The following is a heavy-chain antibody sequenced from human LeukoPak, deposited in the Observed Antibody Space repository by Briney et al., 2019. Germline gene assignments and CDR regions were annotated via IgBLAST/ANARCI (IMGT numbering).Heavy chain of an antibody. Sequence: QPGGSLRLSCAASGFTFSSYAMSWVRQAPGKGLEWLANIKKDGSERYYVDSVKGRFTISRDNAENSLYLQMNNLGAEDTAVYYCATSLDAPGNYWGQGILVTVSS. D-gene: IGHD6-13*01. V-gene: IGHV3-7*01. J-gene: IGHJ4*02. CDR1: GFTFSSYA. CDR3: ATSLDAPGNY. CDR2: IKKDGSER.